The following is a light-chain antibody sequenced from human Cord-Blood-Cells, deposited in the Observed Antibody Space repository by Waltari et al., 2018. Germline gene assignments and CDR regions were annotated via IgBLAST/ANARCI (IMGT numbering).Light chain of an antibody. CDR2: AAS. Sequence: QLTQTLSVRIGTRGSRLTITCRASQSISSYLNWYQQKPGKAPKLLIYAASSLQSGVPSRFSGSGSGTDFTLTISSLQPEDFATYYCQQSYSTPYSFGQGTKLEIK. V-gene: IGKV1-39*01. CDR3: QQSYSTPYS. CDR1: QSISSY. J-gene: IGKJ2*03.